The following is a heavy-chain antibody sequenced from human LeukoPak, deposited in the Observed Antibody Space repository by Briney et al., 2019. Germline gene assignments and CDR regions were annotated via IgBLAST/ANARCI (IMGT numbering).Heavy chain of an antibody. Sequence: SETLSLTCTVSGGSISSSSYYWGWIRQPPGKGLDWIGSIYYSGSTYYNPSLKSRVTISVDTSKNQFSLKLSSVTAADTAVYYCASSFSRTTADYWGQGTLVTVSS. CDR2: IYYSGST. D-gene: IGHD4-11*01. CDR3: ASSFSRTTADY. CDR1: GGSISSSSYY. V-gene: IGHV4-39*01. J-gene: IGHJ4*02.